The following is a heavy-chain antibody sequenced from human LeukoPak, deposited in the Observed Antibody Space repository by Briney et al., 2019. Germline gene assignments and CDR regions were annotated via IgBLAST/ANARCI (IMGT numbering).Heavy chain of an antibody. CDR1: GFNFDEYA. J-gene: IGHJ4*02. CDR2: IYRDSSAK. V-gene: IGHV3-48*01. CDR3: ARYGSGSNYRDPFDS. Sequence: PGGSLRLSCVASGFNFDEYAMNWVRQAPGKGLEWISCIYRDSSAKHYADSVRGRFTVSRDNAKNSVYLQMNSLRAEDTAVYFCARYGSGSNYRDPFDSWGQGTLVTVSS. D-gene: IGHD3-10*01.